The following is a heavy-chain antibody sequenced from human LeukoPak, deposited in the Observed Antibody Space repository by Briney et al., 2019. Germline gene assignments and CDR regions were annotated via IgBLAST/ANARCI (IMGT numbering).Heavy chain of an antibody. Sequence: SGGSLILSCAASVFSVSNYYMSWVRQPPGKGLEWVSVMYTGGGRYYGDSVKGRFTISRDNSKNTVFLQMNSLRVEDTALYYCTRGQSYCGADCYSDWGQGTLVTVSS. CDR1: VFSVSNYY. D-gene: IGHD2-21*02. V-gene: IGHV3-66*01. J-gene: IGHJ4*02. CDR2: MYTGGGR. CDR3: TRGQSYCGADCYSD.